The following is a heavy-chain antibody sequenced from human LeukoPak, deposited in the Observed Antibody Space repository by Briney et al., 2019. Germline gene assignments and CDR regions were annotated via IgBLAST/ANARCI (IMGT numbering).Heavy chain of an antibody. CDR1: GYTFTSYD. CDR2: MNPNSGNT. V-gene: IGHV1-8*01. CDR3: ARYDSSGWYNWFDP. D-gene: IGHD6-19*01. Sequence: ASVKVSCKASGYTFTSYDINWVRQATGQGLEWMGWMNPNSGNTGYAQKFQGRVTMTSNTSISTAYMELSSLRSEDTAVYYCARYDSSGWYNWFDPWGQGTLVTVSS. J-gene: IGHJ5*02.